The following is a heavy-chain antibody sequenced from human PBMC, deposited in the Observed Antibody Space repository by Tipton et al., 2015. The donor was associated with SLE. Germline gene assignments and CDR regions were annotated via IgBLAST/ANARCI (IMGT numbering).Heavy chain of an antibody. CDR3: ARQYSSTSDYFDY. V-gene: IGHV4-39*07. CDR2: IFYTGNT. Sequence: TLSLTCSVSGASISSSNYYWVWIRQLPGKGLEWIGGIFYTGNTFYTPSLKSRVTISFDTSKNQFSLRLNSVTAADTAVYYCARQYSSTSDYFDYWGQGTLVPVSS. D-gene: IGHD6-6*01. CDR1: GASISSSNYY. J-gene: IGHJ4*02.